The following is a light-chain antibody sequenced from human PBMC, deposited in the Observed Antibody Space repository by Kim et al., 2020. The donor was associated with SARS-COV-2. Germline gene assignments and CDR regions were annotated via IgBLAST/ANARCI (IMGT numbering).Light chain of an antibody. V-gene: IGKV4-1*01. J-gene: IGKJ2*01. CDR3: QQYYSSPYT. CDR1: QSVLYSSNNKNY. CDR2: RAS. Sequence: RATINSKPSQSVLYSSNNKNYFAWYQQKPGQPPKFLISRASTRDSGVPDRFSGSGSGTDFTLSISRLQAEDVAVYYCQQYYSSPYTFGQGTKLEIK.